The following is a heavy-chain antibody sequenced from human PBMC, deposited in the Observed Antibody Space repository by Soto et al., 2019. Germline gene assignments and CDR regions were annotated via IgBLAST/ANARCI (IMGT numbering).Heavy chain of an antibody. J-gene: IGHJ4*01. D-gene: IGHD6-13*01. CDR2: INHSGST. CDR3: AYHSSSWYRYFDY. CDR1: GGSFSGYY. Sequence: SETLSLTCAVYGGSFSGYYWSWIRQPPGKGLEWIGEINHSGSTNYNPSLKSRVTISVDTSKNQFSLKLSSVTAADTAVYYCAYHSSSWYRYFDYWGHGTLVTVSS. V-gene: IGHV4-34*01.